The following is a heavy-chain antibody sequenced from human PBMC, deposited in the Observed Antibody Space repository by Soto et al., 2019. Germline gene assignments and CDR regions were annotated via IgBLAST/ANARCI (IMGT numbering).Heavy chain of an antibody. CDR1: GGTFSSYA. D-gene: IGHD3-3*01. CDR3: ASENDFWSGSWQTPSTYGMDV. V-gene: IGHV1-69*13. Sequence: SVKVSCKASGGTFSSYAISWVRQAPGQGLEWMGGIIPIFGTANYAQKFQGRVTITADESTSTAYMELSSLRSEDTAVYYCASENDFWSGSWQTPSTYGMDVCGQGTTVTVSS. J-gene: IGHJ6*02. CDR2: IIPIFGTA.